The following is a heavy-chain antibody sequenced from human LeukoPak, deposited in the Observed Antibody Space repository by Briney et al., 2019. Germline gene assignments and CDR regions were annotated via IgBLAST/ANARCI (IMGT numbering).Heavy chain of an antibody. J-gene: IGHJ1*01. CDR3: ARGYYDSSGFEYFQD. D-gene: IGHD3-22*01. CDR1: GYTFSSYY. V-gene: IGHV1-2*02. CDR2: INPNSGGT. Sequence: ASVKVSCKASGYTFSSYYIHWVRQAPGQGLEWMGWINPNSGGTNYAQKFQGRVTMTRDTSISTAYMELSRLTSDDTAVYYCARGYYDSSGFEYFQDWGQGTLVTVSS.